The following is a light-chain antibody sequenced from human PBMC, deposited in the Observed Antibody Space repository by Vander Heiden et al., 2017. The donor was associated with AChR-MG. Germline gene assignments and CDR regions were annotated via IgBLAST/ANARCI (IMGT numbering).Light chain of an antibody. J-gene: IGLJ3*02. Sequence: QTVVTQEPSISVSPGGTVTLTCGLSPGSVPTCYYPSWYQQTPGQAPRTVIYSTDIRSSGVPDRFSGSILGNKAALTITGAQADDESDYYCVLYMGRGISVFGGGTKLTVL. V-gene: IGLV8-61*01. CDR2: STD. CDR3: VLYMGRGISV. CDR1: PGSVPTCYY.